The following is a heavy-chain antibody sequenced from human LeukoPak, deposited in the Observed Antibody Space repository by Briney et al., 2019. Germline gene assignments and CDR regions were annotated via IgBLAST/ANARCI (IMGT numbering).Heavy chain of an antibody. CDR2: ISGSAGTT. CDR3: ARVGSDRNDVRYNWFDP. J-gene: IGHJ5*02. CDR1: RWSLLSYT. V-gene: IGHV3-23*01. D-gene: IGHD1-1*01. Sequence: GGSLRLSCAASRWSLLSYTMSWVRQAPGKGLEWVSSISGSAGTTYYAGSVKGRFTISRDNSKNTLFLQMNRLRAEDTAVYYCARVGSDRNDVRYNWFDPWGQGTLVTVSS.